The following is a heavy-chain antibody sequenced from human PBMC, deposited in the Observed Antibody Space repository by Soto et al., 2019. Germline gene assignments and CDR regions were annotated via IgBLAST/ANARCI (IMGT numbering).Heavy chain of an antibody. Sequence: VGSVSLSCPISGFPFSSYKMKWGRRCPGKGLEWVSYISSSGSIIYYADSVKGRFTVSRDEAKNSLYLQMNSLRVEDTAVYYWARAAGIPLTGNYYGLHVWGQGTTVTVSS. D-gene: IGHD2-2*01. J-gene: IGHJ6*02. CDR2: ISSSGSII. CDR1: GFPFSSYK. V-gene: IGHV3-48*01. CDR3: ARAAGIPLTGNYYGLHV.